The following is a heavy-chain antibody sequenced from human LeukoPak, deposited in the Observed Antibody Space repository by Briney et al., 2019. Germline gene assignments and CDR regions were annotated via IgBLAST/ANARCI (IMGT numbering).Heavy chain of an antibody. D-gene: IGHD2-15*01. Sequence: PSETLSLTCTVSGGSIISYYWSWIRRPPGKGLEWIGYIFYNGGTSYNPSLKSRVTISVDTSKNQFSLKLSSVTAADTAVYYCARLGYCSGGSCAQFDYWGQGTLVTVSS. V-gene: IGHV4-59*08. J-gene: IGHJ4*02. CDR3: ARLGYCSGGSCAQFDY. CDR1: GGSIISYY. CDR2: IFYNGGT.